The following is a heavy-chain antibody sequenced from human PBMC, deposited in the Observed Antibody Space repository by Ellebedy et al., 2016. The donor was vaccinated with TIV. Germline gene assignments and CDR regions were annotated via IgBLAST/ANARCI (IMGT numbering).Heavy chain of an antibody. Sequence: GGSLRLSXAASGFTFGDYAMHWVRQVPGKGLEWVSGISWNNGRIDYADSVKGRFTVSRDNARNSLYLQMDSLRAEDTALYYCVKQYYYGAGSHSGGFDIWGHGTMVTVSS. CDR2: ISWNNGRI. CDR1: GFTFGDYA. V-gene: IGHV3-9*01. J-gene: IGHJ3*02. CDR3: VKQYYYGAGSHSGGFDI. D-gene: IGHD3-10*01.